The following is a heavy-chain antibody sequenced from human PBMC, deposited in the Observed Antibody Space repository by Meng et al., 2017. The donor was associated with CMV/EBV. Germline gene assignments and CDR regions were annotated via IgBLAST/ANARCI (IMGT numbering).Heavy chain of an antibody. CDR1: GGSISSYY. CDR3: ARAYQRPYGMDV. V-gene: IGHV4-59*01. J-gene: IGHJ6*02. Sequence: SKTLSLTCTVSGGSISSYYWSWIRQPPGKGLEWIGYIYYSGSTNYNPSLKSRVTISVDTSKNQFSLKLSSVTAADTAVYYCARAYQRPYGMDVWGQGTTVTVSS. CDR2: IYYSGST. D-gene: IGHD5-24*01.